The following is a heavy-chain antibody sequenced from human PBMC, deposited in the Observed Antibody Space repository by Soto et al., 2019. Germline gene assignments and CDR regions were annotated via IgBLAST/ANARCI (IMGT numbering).Heavy chain of an antibody. J-gene: IGHJ6*03. CDR1: GYTFTSYD. Sequence: QVQLVQSGAEVKKPGATEKVSCKASGYTFTSYDINWVRQATGQGLEWMGWMNPNSGNTGYAQKFQGRVTMTRNTSISTAYMELSSLRAEDTAVYYCATTEWPSELYYYYYKDVWGKGTTVTVSS. D-gene: IGHD1-26*01. V-gene: IGHV1-8*01. CDR2: MNPNSGNT. CDR3: ATTEWPSELYYYYYKDV.